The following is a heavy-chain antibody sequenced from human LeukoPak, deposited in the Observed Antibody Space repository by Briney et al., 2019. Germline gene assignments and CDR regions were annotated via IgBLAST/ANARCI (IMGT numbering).Heavy chain of an antibody. Sequence: SETLSLTHTLSGPSISSSSYYWARFRQPPGKGLERTGSIFYSGSTYYNPTLKRRVTISVDTSKNQFSLKLSSVTAADTAVYYCARHPKSYSSGWYAFDYWGQGTLVTVSS. CDR2: IFYSGST. V-gene: IGHV4-39*01. D-gene: IGHD6-19*01. J-gene: IGHJ4*02. CDR1: GPSISSSSYY. CDR3: ARHPKSYSSGWYAFDY.